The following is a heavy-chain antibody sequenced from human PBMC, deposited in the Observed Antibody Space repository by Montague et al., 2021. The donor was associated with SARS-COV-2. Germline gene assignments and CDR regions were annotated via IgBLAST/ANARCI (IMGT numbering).Heavy chain of an antibody. CDR3: ARENRGGDGPGYYFYFGMDV. Sequence: SETLSLTCTVSGGSITVSRYDWGWLRQPPGKGLEWIGSVHYTGTTSYNASLKSRLTISVDTSENQFSLKMSSVTAADSARYFCARENRGGDGPGYYFYFGMDVWGRGTTVTVSS. CDR2: VHYTGTT. V-gene: IGHV4-39*07. CDR1: GGSITVSRYD. J-gene: IGHJ6*02. D-gene: IGHD4-17*01.